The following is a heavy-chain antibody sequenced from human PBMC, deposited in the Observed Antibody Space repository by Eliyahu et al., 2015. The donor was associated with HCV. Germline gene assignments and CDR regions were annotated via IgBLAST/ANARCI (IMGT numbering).Heavy chain of an antibody. D-gene: IGHD6-19*01. CDR3: ASGGGGIAVAGTGGWFDP. CDR2: IHYXGST. CDR1: GGXIXTYX. V-gene: IGHV4-59*01. J-gene: IGHJ5*02. Sequence: QVQLQESGPGLVKPSETLSLXCXVPGGXIXTYXWSWIRQPPGKGLXWIGYIHYXGSTNYNPTLKSRVTISVDTSKNQFSLNXTSVTAADXAVYYCASGGGGIAVAGTGGWFDPWGQGTLVTVSS.